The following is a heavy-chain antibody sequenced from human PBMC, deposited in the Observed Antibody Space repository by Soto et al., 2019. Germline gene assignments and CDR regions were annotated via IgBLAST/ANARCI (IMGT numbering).Heavy chain of an antibody. V-gene: IGHV1-69*12. D-gene: IGHD4-17*01. CDR3: ARGDATKIVVTTYYAMDV. J-gene: IGHJ6*02. Sequence: QVQLVQSGAEVKKPGSSVKVSCKASGGSLSNYGISWVRQAPGQGLEWMGGIIPVFGTANYAQKFQGRVTITADESINILYMDVTSLRSEDTAVYYCARGDATKIVVTTYYAMDVWGQGTTVTVSS. CDR1: GGSLSNYG. CDR2: IIPVFGTA.